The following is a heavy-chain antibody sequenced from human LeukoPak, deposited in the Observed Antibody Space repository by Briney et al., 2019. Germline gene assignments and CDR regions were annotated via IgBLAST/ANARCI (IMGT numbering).Heavy chain of an antibody. J-gene: IGHJ4*02. CDR2: ISSSSSTI. Sequence: GGSLRLSCAASGFTFSSYSKNWVRQAPGKGLEWVSYISSSSSTIYYADSVKGRFTISRDNAKNSLYLQMNSLRAEDTAVYYCASQTYDYVWGSYRPDYWGQGTLVTVSS. V-gene: IGHV3-48*04. CDR1: GFTFSSYS. CDR3: ASQTYDYVWGSYRPDY. D-gene: IGHD3-16*02.